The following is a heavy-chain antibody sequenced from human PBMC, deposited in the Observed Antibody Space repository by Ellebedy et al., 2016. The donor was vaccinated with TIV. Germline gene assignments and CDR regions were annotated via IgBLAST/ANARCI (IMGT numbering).Heavy chain of an antibody. CDR2: INDSGST. Sequence: SETLSLTXAVYVGSFSGYYWSWIRQPPGKGLEWIGEINDSGSTNYNPSLGSRVIISVDTSKNQFSLKLSSVTAADTAVYYCARGTVALQPLKYFDSWGQGTRVTVSS. J-gene: IGHJ4*02. CDR1: VGSFSGYY. V-gene: IGHV4-34*01. CDR3: ARGTVALQPLKYFDS. D-gene: IGHD6-19*01.